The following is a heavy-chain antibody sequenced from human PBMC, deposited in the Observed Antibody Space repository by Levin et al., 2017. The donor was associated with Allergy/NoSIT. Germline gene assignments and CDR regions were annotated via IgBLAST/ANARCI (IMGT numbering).Heavy chain of an antibody. D-gene: IGHD6-13*01. CDR2: ISYDGSNK. Sequence: GESLKISCAASGFTFSHYAMHWVRQAPGKGLEWVALISYDGSNKHYADSVKGRFTISRDNSKNTLYLQMNSLKSEDTAVYFCAAEGGVAVAGDAFDCWGQGTLVTVSS. CDR3: AAEGGVAVAGDAFDC. CDR1: GFTFSHYA. J-gene: IGHJ4*02. V-gene: IGHV3-30-3*01.